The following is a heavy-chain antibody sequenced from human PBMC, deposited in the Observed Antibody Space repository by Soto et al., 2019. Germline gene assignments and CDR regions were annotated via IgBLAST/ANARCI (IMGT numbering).Heavy chain of an antibody. CDR1: DDSFRGADYY. CDR2: TYYNGDT. CDR3: ARGHYYYAMDV. J-gene: IGHJ6*02. V-gene: IGHV4-61*08. Sequence: PSETLSLTCTVSDDSFRGADYYWSWIRQPLGKGPEWIGYTYYNGDTKYNPALRSRVSISVDRSTNVISLNLTSMTPADTAVYFCARGHYYYAMDVWGQGTTVTVSS.